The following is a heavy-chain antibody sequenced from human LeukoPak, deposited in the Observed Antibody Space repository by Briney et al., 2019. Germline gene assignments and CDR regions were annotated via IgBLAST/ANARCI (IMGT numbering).Heavy chain of an antibody. Sequence: GASVKVSCKASGYTFTSYGISWVRQAPGQGLEWMGWISAYNGNTNYAQKLQGRVTMTTDTSTSTAYMELRSLRSDDTAVYYCARDGGGGMIVVVIKGPHAFDIWGQGTMVTVPS. CDR3: ARDGGGGMIVVVIKGPHAFDI. D-gene: IGHD3-22*01. J-gene: IGHJ3*02. CDR2: ISAYNGNT. V-gene: IGHV1-18*01. CDR1: GYTFTSYG.